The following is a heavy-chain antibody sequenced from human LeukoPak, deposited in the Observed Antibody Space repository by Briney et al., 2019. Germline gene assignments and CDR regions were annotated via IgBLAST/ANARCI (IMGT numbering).Heavy chain of an antibody. Sequence: GGSLRLSCAASGFTFSSYSMNWVRQAPGKGLEWVSSISSSSSYIYYADSVKGRFTISRDNSKNTLYLQMNSLRAEDTAVYYCAKDKLGIYHYWGQGTLVTVSS. D-gene: IGHD7-27*01. CDR3: AKDKLGIYHY. CDR2: ISSSSSYI. J-gene: IGHJ4*02. V-gene: IGHV3-21*04. CDR1: GFTFSSYS.